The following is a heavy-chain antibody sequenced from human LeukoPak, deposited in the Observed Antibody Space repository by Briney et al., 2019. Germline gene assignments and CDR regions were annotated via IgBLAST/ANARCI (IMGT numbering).Heavy chain of an antibody. J-gene: IGHJ5*02. D-gene: IGHD2-2*02. CDR2: INDSGTT. Sequence: PSETLSLTCAVYGGSFSGYYWSWLRQSPGKGLEWIGEINDSGTTNYNPSLKSRVTISVDTSKNQFSLKLSSVTAADTAVYYCARHEIPLLSWFDPWGQGTLVTVSS. V-gene: IGHV4-34*01. CDR1: GGSFSGYY. CDR3: ARHEIPLLSWFDP.